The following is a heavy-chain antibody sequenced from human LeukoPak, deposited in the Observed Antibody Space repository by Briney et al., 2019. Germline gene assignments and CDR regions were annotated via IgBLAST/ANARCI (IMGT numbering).Heavy chain of an antibody. CDR3: ARARRRSYSGSYYGFDY. V-gene: IGHV4-34*01. D-gene: IGHD1-26*01. Sequence: SETLSLTCAVYGGSFSGYYWSWIRQPPGKGLEWIGEINHSGSTNYNPSLKSRVTISVDTSKNQFSLKLSSVTAADTAVYYCARARRRSYSGSYYGFDYWGQGTLVTVSS. CDR2: INHSGST. CDR1: GGSFSGYY. J-gene: IGHJ4*02.